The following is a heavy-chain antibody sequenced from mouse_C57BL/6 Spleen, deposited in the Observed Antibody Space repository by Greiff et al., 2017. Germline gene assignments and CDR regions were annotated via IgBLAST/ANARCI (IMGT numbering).Heavy chain of an antibody. J-gene: IGHJ1*03. CDR3: ARHGYGYFDV. Sequence: EVKLVESGGGLVQPGGSLKLSCAASGFTFSDYYMYWVRQTPEKRLEWVAYISNGGGSTYYPDTVKGRFTISRDNAKNTLYLQMSRLKSEDTAMYSCARHGYGYFDVWGTGTTVTVSS. V-gene: IGHV5-12*01. CDR2: ISNGGGST. CDR1: GFTFSDYY.